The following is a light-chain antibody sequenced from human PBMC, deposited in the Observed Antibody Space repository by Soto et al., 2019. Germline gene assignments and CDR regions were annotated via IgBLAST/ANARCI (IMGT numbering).Light chain of an antibody. V-gene: IGKV1-5*03. Sequence: DIQMTQSPSTLSASVGDRITITCRASQNINDWLAWYQQKPGNAPKLLVYKASGLESGVPSRFSVSGFGTDFTLTISSLQPDDLATYFCQQYQTYSWTFGQGTKVEAK. J-gene: IGKJ1*01. CDR2: KAS. CDR1: QNINDW. CDR3: QQYQTYSWT.